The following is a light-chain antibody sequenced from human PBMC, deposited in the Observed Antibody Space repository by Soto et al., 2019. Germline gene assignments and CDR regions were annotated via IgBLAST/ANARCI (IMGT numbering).Light chain of an antibody. J-gene: IGKJ2*01. CDR3: QQYNNWPRVLYT. CDR1: QSVSSN. CDR2: GAS. Sequence: EIVMTQSPATLSVSPGERATLSCRASQSVSSNLAWYQQKPGQAPRLLIYGASTRATGIPARFSGSWSGTEFTLTISSLQSEDFAVYYCQQYNNWPRVLYTFGQGTKLEIK. V-gene: IGKV3-15*01.